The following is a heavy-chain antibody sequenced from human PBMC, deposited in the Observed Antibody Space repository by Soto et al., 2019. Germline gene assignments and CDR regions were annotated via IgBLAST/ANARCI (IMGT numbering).Heavy chain of an antibody. D-gene: IGHD3-22*01. Sequence: QVKLVQSGTEVKKPGASMKVSCKASGYSFATSGISWVRQAPGQGLEWMGWISAYNGNTNYDQKLQDRVTVTTDTSTSTAYLELRSLRSGDTAVYYCLRAGQYYDSSGYANWGQGTLVTVSS. J-gene: IGHJ4*02. CDR3: LRAGQYYDSSGYAN. V-gene: IGHV1-18*01. CDR2: ISAYNGNT. CDR1: GYSFATSG.